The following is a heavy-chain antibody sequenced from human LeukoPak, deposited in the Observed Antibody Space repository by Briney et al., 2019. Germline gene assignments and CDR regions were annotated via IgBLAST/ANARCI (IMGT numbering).Heavy chain of an antibody. J-gene: IGHJ4*02. Sequence: GGSLRLSCVASGFTFSTYPMSWVRQAAGKGLEWVSAISGGGVNTYYADSVKGRFTISRDESKNTLYLQINSLRAEDTAVYYCAKYVGYHSDRSGYYWLGTFDSWGQGTLVTVSS. CDR3: AKYVGYHSDRSGYYWLGTFDS. CDR2: ISGGGVNT. CDR1: GFTFSTYP. D-gene: IGHD3-22*01. V-gene: IGHV3-23*01.